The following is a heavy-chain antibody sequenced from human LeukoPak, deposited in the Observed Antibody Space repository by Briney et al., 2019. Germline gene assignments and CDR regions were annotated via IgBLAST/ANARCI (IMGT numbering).Heavy chain of an antibody. J-gene: IGHJ4*02. D-gene: IGHD3-22*01. Sequence: PSETLSLTCAVSGVSISSGGYSWSWIRQPPGKGLEWIGYIYHSGSTYYNPSLKSRVTISVDRSKNQFSLKLTSVTAADTAVYYCARGYYYTYYFNYWGQGTLVTVSS. CDR3: ARGYYYTYYFNY. V-gene: IGHV4-30-2*01. CDR2: IYHSGST. CDR1: GVSISSGGYS.